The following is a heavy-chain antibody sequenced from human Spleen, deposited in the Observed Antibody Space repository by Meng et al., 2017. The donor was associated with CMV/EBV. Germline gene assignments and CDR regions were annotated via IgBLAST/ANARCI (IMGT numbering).Heavy chain of an antibody. CDR1: RYTFTSYY. V-gene: IGHV1-46*01. CDR3: ARTGAGSTSHFDY. J-gene: IGHJ4*02. Sequence: ASVKVSCKAFRYTFTSYYIHWVRQAPGQGFEWMGIINPSGGDTTYAQRFQDRVSMTRDTSTSTAYMELSSLTSEDTAVYYCARTGAGSTSHFDYWSQGTLVTVSS. D-gene: IGHD2-2*01. CDR2: INPSGGDT.